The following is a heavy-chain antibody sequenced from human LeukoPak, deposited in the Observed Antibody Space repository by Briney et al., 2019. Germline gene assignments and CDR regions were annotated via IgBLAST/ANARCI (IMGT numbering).Heavy chain of an antibody. V-gene: IGHV1-2*06. CDR3: ARRLQLTRGHGFDY. CDR1: VYTFTSIT. Sequence: ASVKVSCKPSVYTFTSITMNWVRQAPGQGLEWMGRINPNSGGTNYAQKFPGRVTMTRDTSISTAYMGLSRLRSDDTAVYYCARRLQLTRGHGFDYWGQGTLVTVSS. D-gene: IGHD5-24*01. CDR2: INPNSGGT. J-gene: IGHJ4*02.